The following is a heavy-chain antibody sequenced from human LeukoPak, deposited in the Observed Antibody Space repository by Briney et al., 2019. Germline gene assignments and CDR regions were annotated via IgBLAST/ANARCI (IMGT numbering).Heavy chain of an antibody. CDR3: TRGIGSGSYWD. V-gene: IGHV4-61*02. Sequence: SQTLSLTCTVSGGSISSGGYYWSWIRQPAGKGLEWIGRYRTSGSTNYNPSPSLTGRVTISVDTSKNQFSLDLSSVTAADTAVYYCTRGIGSGSYWDWGQGTLVTVSS. D-gene: IGHD3-10*01. J-gene: IGHJ4*02. CDR2: YRTSGST. CDR1: GGSISSGGYY.